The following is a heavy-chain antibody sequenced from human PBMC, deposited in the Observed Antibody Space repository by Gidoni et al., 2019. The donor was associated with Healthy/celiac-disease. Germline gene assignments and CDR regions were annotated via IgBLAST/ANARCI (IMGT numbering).Heavy chain of an antibody. Sequence: QVQLVESGGGVVQPGRSLRLSCAASGFTFSSYAMHWVRQAPGKGLEWVAVISYDGSNKYYADSVKGRFTISRDNSKNTLYLQMNSLRAEDTAVYYCARDRRSGWYPLYWYFDLWGRGTLVTVSS. V-gene: IGHV3-30*01. CDR1: GFTFSSYA. D-gene: IGHD6-19*01. CDR2: ISYDGSNK. J-gene: IGHJ2*01. CDR3: ARDRRSGWYPLYWYFDL.